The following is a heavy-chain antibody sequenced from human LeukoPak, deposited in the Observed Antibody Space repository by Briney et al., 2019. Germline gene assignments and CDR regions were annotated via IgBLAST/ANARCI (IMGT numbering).Heavy chain of an antibody. CDR3: AKAGFWSGQDYYYYYMDV. CDR2: IRYDGSNK. J-gene: IGHJ6*03. V-gene: IGHV3-30*02. Sequence: PGGALRLSCAASGFTFSSYGMHWVRQAPGKGLEWVAFIRYDGSNKYYADSVKGRFTISRDNSKNTLYLQMNSLRAEDTAVYYCAKAGFWSGQDYYYYYMDVWGKGTTVTVSS. CDR1: GFTFSSYG. D-gene: IGHD3-3*01.